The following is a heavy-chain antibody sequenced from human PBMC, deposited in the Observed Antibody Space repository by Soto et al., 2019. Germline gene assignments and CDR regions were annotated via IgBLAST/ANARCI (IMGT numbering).Heavy chain of an antibody. V-gene: IGHV4-38-2*02. Sequence: SETLSLTCAVSGYSISSGYYWGWIRQPPGKGLEWIGTIYHSGSTYYNPSLKSRVTILVDTSKNQFSLKLSSVTAADTAVYYCAREGDDVLRFLEWLSDGGRYFDYWGQGTLVTVSS. CDR2: IYHSGST. CDR1: GYSISSGYY. D-gene: IGHD3-3*01. CDR3: AREGDDVLRFLEWLSDGGRYFDY. J-gene: IGHJ4*02.